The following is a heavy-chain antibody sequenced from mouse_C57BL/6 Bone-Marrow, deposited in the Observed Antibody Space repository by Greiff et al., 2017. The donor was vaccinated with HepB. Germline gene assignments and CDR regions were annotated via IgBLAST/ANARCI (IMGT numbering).Heavy chain of an antibody. CDR1: GYAFSSSW. D-gene: IGHD1-1*01. J-gene: IGHJ4*01. CDR2: IYPGDGDT. V-gene: IGHV1-82*01. CDR3: ARWIFIYAMDY. Sequence: QVQLQQSGPELVKPGASVKISCKASGYAFSSSWMNWVKQRPGKGLEWIGRIYPGDGDTNYNGKFKGKATLTADKSSSTAYMQLSSLTSEDSAVYFCARWIFIYAMDYWGQGTSVTVSS.